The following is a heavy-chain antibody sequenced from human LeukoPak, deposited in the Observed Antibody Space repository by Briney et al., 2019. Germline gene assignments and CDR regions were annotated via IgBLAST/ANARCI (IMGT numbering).Heavy chain of an antibody. J-gene: IGHJ4*02. D-gene: IGHD2/OR15-2a*01. CDR3: VSFYETY. Sequence: GGSLSLSCEASGGYGMHWVGKVPGKGLVWVSHINSDGSWTSYADSVKGRFTISKDNAKNTVYLQMNNLRAEDTAVYYCVSFYETYWGRGTLVTVSS. CDR2: INSDGSWT. CDR1: GGYG. V-gene: IGHV3-74*01.